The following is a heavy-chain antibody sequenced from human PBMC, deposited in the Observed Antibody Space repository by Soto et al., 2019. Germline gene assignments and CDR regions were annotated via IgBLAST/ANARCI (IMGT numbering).Heavy chain of an antibody. CDR3: ARGGGTRDFWSGYYPTGYYYGMDV. Sequence: QVQLVESGGGVVQPGRSLRLSCAASGFTFSSYAMHWVRQAPGKVLEWVAVISYDGSNNYYADSVKGRFTISRDNSKNTLNLQMNSLRAEDTAVYYCARGGGTRDFWSGYYPTGYYYGMDVWGQGTTVTVSS. CDR2: ISYDGSNN. D-gene: IGHD3-3*01. J-gene: IGHJ6*02. V-gene: IGHV3-30-3*01. CDR1: GFTFSSYA.